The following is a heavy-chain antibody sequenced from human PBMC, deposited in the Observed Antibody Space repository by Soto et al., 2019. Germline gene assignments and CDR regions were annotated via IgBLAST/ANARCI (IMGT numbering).Heavy chain of an antibody. D-gene: IGHD6-6*01. CDR3: TLLYSSSSGSTFFDY. CDR2: IIPIFGTA. V-gene: IGHV1-69*13. Sequence: ASVKVSCKASGGTFSSYAISWVRQAPGQGLEWMGGIIPIFGTANYAQKFQGRVTITADESTSTAYMELSSLRSEDTAVYYCTLLYSSSSGSTFFDYWGQGTLVTVSS. CDR1: GGTFSSYA. J-gene: IGHJ4*02.